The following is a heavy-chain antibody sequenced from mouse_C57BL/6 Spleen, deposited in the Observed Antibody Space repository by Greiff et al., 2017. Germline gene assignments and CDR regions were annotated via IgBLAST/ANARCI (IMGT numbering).Heavy chain of an antibody. CDR3: AKGYYGYDGFDY. V-gene: IGHV1-80*01. CDR2: IYPGDGDT. J-gene: IGHJ2*01. D-gene: IGHD2-2*01. CDR1: GYAFSSYW. Sequence: QVQLQQSGAELVKPGASVKISCKASGYAFSSYWMNWVKQRPGKGLEWIGQIYPGDGDTNYNGKFKGKATLTADKSSSTSYMQLSSLTSEDSAVYFCAKGYYGYDGFDYWGQGTTLTVSS.